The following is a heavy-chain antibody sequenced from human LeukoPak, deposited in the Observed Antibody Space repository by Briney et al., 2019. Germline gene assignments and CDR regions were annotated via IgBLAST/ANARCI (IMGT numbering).Heavy chain of an antibody. CDR2: INSDGSST. J-gene: IGHJ4*02. CDR1: GFTFSSYW. CDR3: ATGVDYDILTGYYRDY. Sequence: GGSLRLSCAASGFTFSSYWMHWVRQAPGKGLVWVSRINSDGSSTNYADSVKGRFTISRDNAKNTLYLQMDSLRAEDTAVYYCATGVDYDILTGYYRDYWGQGTLVTVSS. V-gene: IGHV3-74*01. D-gene: IGHD3-9*01.